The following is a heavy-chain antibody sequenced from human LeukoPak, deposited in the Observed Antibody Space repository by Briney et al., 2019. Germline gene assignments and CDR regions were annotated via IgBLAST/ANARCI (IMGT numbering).Heavy chain of an antibody. CDR3: ARTYCGGDCRGYYYYYMDV. V-gene: IGHV4-39*07. CDR1: GGSINSSSYY. D-gene: IGHD2-21*02. J-gene: IGHJ6*03. CDR2: IYYSGRA. Sequence: PSETLSLTCTVSGGSINSSSYYWGWIRQPPGKGLEWIGSIYYSGRAYYNPSLKSRVTVSVDTSKNQFSLKVRSVTAADTAVYYCARTYCGGDCRGYYYYYMDVWGKGTTVTISS.